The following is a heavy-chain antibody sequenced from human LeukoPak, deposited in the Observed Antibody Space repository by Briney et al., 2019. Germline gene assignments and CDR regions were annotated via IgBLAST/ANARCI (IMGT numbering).Heavy chain of an antibody. D-gene: IGHD5-12*01. CDR2: ISAYNGNT. CDR3: ARTGGYSGYDSAPDAFDI. V-gene: IGHV1-18*01. Sequence: GASVKVSCKASGYTFTSYGISWVRQAPGQGLEWMGWISAYNGNTNYAQKLQGRVTMTTDTSTSTAYMELRSLRSDDTAVYYCARTGGYSGYDSAPDAFDIWGQGTMVTVSS. J-gene: IGHJ3*02. CDR1: GYTFTSYG.